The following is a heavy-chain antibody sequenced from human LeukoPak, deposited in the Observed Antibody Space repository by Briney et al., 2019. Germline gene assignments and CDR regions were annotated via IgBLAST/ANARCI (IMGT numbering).Heavy chain of an antibody. CDR2: ISYDGTNK. CDR1: GFTFSTYA. Sequence: GGSLRLSCAASGFTFSTYAIHWVRQAPGKGLEWVAVISYDGTNKNYADSVKGRFTISRDNAQNSVFLQMNSLRAEDSGVYYCGRWGIEAALDSWGQGTLVTVSS. CDR3: GRWGIEAALDS. V-gene: IGHV3-30*07. J-gene: IGHJ5*02. D-gene: IGHD2-15*01.